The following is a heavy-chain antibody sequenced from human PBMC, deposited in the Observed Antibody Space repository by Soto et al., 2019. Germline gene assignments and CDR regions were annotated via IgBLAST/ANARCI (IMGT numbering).Heavy chain of an antibody. Sequence: GGSLRLSCAASGFTFSSYGMHWVRQAPGKGLEWVAVISYDGSNKYYADSVKGRFTISRDNSKNTLYLQMNSLRAEDTAVYYCAKDYLARIAVAGTSYFDYWGQGTLVTVSS. V-gene: IGHV3-30*18. CDR3: AKDYLARIAVAGTSYFDY. D-gene: IGHD6-19*01. CDR2: ISYDGSNK. CDR1: GFTFSSYG. J-gene: IGHJ4*02.